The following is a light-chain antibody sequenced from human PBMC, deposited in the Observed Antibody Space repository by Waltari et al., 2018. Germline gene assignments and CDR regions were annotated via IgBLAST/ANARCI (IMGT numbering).Light chain of an antibody. CDR3: QHYVRLPAT. Sequence: EIVLTQSPGTLSLSPGERVTLSCRASQSVSRALAWDQQKPGQAPRLLMYGASSRATGLSDRFSGSGSGTDFSLTISRLDPEDFAVYYCQHYVRLPATFGQGTKVEIK. V-gene: IGKV3-20*01. CDR2: GAS. CDR1: QSVSRA. J-gene: IGKJ1*01.